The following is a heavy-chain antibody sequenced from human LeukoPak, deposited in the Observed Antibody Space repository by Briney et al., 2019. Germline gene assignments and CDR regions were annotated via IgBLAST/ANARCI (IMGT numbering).Heavy chain of an antibody. CDR3: ARGGGFWSGSNWFDP. V-gene: IGHV4-4*09. J-gene: IGHJ5*02. CDR1: VGSISSYY. CDR2: IYTSGST. D-gene: IGHD3-3*01. Sequence: SETLSLTCTVSVGSISSYYWSWIRQPPGKGLERIGYIYTSGSTNYNPSLKSRVTKSVDTSKNQFSLKLSSVTAADTAVYYCARGGGFWSGSNWFDPWGQGTLVTVSS.